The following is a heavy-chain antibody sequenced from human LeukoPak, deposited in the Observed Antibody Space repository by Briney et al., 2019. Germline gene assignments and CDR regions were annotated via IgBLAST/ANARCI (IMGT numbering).Heavy chain of an antibody. CDR3: ARDYSYYFDY. V-gene: IGHV4-4*07. CDR1: GGSISSYS. Sequence: SETLSLTCTVSGGSISSYSWSWIRQPAGKGLEWIGRIYTSVSTSYNPSLKSRVTMSVDASKNQFSRKLSSVTAADTAVYYCARDYSYYFDYWGQGTLVSVSS. J-gene: IGHJ4*02. D-gene: IGHD5-18*01. CDR2: IYTSVST.